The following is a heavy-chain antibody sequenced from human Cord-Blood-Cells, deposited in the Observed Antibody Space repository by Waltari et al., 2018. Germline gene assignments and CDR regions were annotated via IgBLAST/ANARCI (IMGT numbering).Heavy chain of an antibody. CDR2: MNPNSGNT. J-gene: IGHJ3*02. CDR3: ARGGYSYGYAFDI. Sequence: QLQLVQSGAEVKQPGASVKVSCKASGYPFTSYDINCVPPATGQGLEGMGWMNPNSGNTGYAQKFQGRVTMTRNTSISTAYMELSSLRSEDTAVYYCARGGYSYGYAFDIWGQGTMVTVSS. CDR1: GYPFTSYD. D-gene: IGHD5-18*01. V-gene: IGHV1-8*01.